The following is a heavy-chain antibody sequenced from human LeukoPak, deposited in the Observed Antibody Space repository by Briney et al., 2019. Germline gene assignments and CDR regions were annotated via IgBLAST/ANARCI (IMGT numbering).Heavy chain of an antibody. D-gene: IGHD5-24*01. CDR2: ISYDGSNK. CDR1: GFTFSSNA. CDR3: ARDLMSTIYYYYGMDV. J-gene: IGHJ6*02. V-gene: IGHV3-30-3*01. Sequence: GGSLRLSCAVSGFTFSSNAMHWVRQAPGKGLEWVSVISYDGSNKYYADSVKGRFTVSRDNSKNTVFLQMNSLRAEDTAIHYCARDLMSTIYYYYGMDVWGQGTTVTVSS.